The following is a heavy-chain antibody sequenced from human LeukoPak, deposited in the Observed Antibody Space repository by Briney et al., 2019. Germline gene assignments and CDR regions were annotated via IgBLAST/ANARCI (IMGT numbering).Heavy chain of an antibody. Sequence: ASVKVSCKASGYTSTGYYMHWVRQAPGQGLEWMGWINPNSGGTNYAQKFQGRVTMTRDTSISTAYMELSRLRSDDTAVYYCARVGRPPYYDFWSGYQYYFDYWGQGTLVTVSS. V-gene: IGHV1-2*02. D-gene: IGHD3-3*01. CDR3: ARVGRPPYYDFWSGYQYYFDY. CDR1: GYTSTGYY. CDR2: INPNSGGT. J-gene: IGHJ4*02.